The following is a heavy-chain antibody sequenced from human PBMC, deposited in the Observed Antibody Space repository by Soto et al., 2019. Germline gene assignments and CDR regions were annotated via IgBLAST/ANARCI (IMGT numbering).Heavy chain of an antibody. Sequence: SETLSLTCTVSGGSISSYYWSWIRQPAGKGLEWIGRIYTSGSTNYNPSLKSRVTMSVDTSKNQFSLKLSSVTAADTAVYYCARDVEALYSNYEGYYYYYGMDVWGQGTTVTVSS. CDR1: GGSISSYY. J-gene: IGHJ6*02. D-gene: IGHD4-4*01. CDR2: IYTSGST. CDR3: ARDVEALYSNYEGYYYYYGMDV. V-gene: IGHV4-4*07.